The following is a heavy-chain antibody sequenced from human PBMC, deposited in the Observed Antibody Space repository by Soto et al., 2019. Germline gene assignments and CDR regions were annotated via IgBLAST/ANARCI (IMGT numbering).Heavy chain of an antibody. V-gene: IGHV4-59*01. J-gene: IGHJ4*02. CDR2: LYYGRSA. CDR1: GDSISSYY. CDR3: ALRSMAVVPEY. Sequence: QVQQQESGPGLVKPSETLSLTCAVSGDSISSYYCMWIRQPPGKGLESIGYLYYGRSANYNPSLTSRVTLSVDTATNQCSLTLSSMTAADTAVYYCALRSMAVVPEYWGQGTLVTVSS. D-gene: IGHD3-22*01.